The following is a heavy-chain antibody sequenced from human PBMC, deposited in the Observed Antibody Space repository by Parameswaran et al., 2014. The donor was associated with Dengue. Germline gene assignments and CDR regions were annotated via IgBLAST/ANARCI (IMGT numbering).Heavy chain of an antibody. D-gene: IGHD6-19*01. CDR2: TFYRSNWYN. Sequence: WIRQSPSRGLEWLGRTFYRSNWYNDYAVSVKSRITINPDTSKNHFSLQLNSVTPEDTAVYYCARERSSAWSIGDIDYWGPGEPWSPSPQ. CDR3: ARERSSAWSIGDIDY. V-gene: IGHV6-1*01. J-gene: IGHJ4*02.